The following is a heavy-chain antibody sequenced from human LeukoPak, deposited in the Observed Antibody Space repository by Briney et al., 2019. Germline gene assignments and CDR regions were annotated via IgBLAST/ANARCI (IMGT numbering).Heavy chain of an antibody. CDR1: GFTFDDYT. CDR3: AKGGDTYGSDYYMDV. V-gene: IGHV3-43*01. J-gene: IGHJ6*03. D-gene: IGHD3-10*01. CDR2: ISWDDVTT. Sequence: GGSLRLSCAGSGFTFDDYTMHWVRQVPGKGLQWVSLISWDDVTTYYADSVKGRFTISRDNSKNSLYLQMNSLRTEDSALYYCAKGGDTYGSDYYMDVWGKGTTVTVSS.